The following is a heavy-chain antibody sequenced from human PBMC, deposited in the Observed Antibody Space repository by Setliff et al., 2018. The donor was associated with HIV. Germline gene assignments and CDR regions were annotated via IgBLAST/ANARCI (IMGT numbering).Heavy chain of an antibody. Sequence: SETLSLTCTVSGGSISSYYWSWIRQPAGKGLEWIGRIYTSGSTNYNPSLKRRGTISVDTSKKQFSLRLSSVTAADTAVYFCARLDCSSSSGFVDYWGQGTLVTVSS. CDR1: GGSISSYY. D-gene: IGHD2-2*01. CDR2: IYTSGST. J-gene: IGHJ4*02. V-gene: IGHV4-4*07. CDR3: ARLDCSSSSGFVDY.